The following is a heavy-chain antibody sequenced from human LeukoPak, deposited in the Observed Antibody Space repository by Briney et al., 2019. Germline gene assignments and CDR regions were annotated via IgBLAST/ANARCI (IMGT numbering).Heavy chain of an antibody. D-gene: IGHD3-22*01. CDR2: IKSKTDGGTT. CDR1: GASIRSYY. Sequence: ETLSLTCSVSGASIRSYYWSWVRQAPGKGLEWVGRIKSKTDGGTTDYAAPVKGRFTISRDDSKNTLYLQMNSLKTEDTAVYYCTTHMIGDAFDIWGQGTMVTVSS. J-gene: IGHJ3*02. V-gene: IGHV3-15*01. CDR3: TTHMIGDAFDI.